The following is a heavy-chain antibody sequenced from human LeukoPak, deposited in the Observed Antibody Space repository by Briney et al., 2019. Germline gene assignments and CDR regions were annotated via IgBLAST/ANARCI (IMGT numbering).Heavy chain of an antibody. D-gene: IGHD1-20*01. CDR3: ARDVDNWNDVGNYYFDY. J-gene: IGHJ4*02. Sequence: ASVKVSCKAFGYTFTSYFMHWVRQAPGQGREWMGIINPSGGSTTYAQKFQGRVTMTRDTSTSTVYMELSSLRSEDTAVYYCARDVDNWNDVGNYYFDYWGQGTLVTVSS. CDR2: INPSGGST. CDR1: GYTFTSYF. V-gene: IGHV1-46*03.